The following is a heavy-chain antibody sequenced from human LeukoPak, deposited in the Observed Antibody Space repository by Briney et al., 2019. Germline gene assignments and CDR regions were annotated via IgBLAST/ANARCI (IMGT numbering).Heavy chain of an antibody. CDR3: ARPRLYSSSWYHAHATPDDAFDI. CDR1: GYTFTGYY. V-gene: IGHV1-2*02. D-gene: IGHD6-13*01. J-gene: IGHJ3*02. Sequence: ASVTVSFTASGYTFTGYYMHWVRQAPGQGLEWMGWINPNSGGTNYAQKFQGRVTMTRETSISTAYMELSRLRSDDTAVYYCARPRLYSSSWYHAHATPDDAFDIWGQGTMVTVSS. CDR2: INPNSGGT.